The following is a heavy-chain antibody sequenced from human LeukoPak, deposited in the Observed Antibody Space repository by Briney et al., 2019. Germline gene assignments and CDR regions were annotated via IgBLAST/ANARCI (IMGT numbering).Heavy chain of an antibody. J-gene: IGHJ4*02. CDR3: VRDTDFWSGYRLAD. Sequence: ASVKVSCKASGYTFTSYAMHWVRQAPGQRLEWMGWINAGNGNTKYSQKSQGRVTITRDTSASTAYMELSSLRSEDTAVYYCVRDTDFWSGYRLADWGQGTLVTVSS. CDR1: GYTFTSYA. D-gene: IGHD3-3*01. CDR2: INAGNGNT. V-gene: IGHV1-3*01.